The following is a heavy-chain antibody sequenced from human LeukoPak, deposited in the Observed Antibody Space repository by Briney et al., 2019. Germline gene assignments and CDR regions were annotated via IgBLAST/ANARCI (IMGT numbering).Heavy chain of an antibody. V-gene: IGHV4-4*02. Sequence: PSETLSLTCAVSGGSISSSNWWSWVRQPPGKGLEWIGEIYHSGSTNYNPSLKSRVTISVDKSKNQFSLKLSSVTAADTAVYYCARDVLWFGEPDAFDIWGQGTMVTVSS. CDR1: GGSISSSNW. D-gene: IGHD3-10*01. CDR2: IYHSGST. J-gene: IGHJ3*02. CDR3: ARDVLWFGEPDAFDI.